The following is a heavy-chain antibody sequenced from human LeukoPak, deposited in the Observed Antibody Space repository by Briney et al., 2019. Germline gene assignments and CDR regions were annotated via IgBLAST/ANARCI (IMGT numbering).Heavy chain of an antibody. V-gene: IGHV4-59*01. J-gene: IGHJ6*02. CDR1: GGSISSYH. CDR2: IHYSGST. Sequence: SETLSLTCTVSGGSISSYHWSWIRQPPGKGLEWIGYIHYSGSTNYNPSLKSRVAISVDTSKNRFSLKLSSVTAADTAVYYCARDRVESYYGMDVWGQGTTVTVSS. CDR3: ARDRVESYYGMDV. D-gene: IGHD1-1*01.